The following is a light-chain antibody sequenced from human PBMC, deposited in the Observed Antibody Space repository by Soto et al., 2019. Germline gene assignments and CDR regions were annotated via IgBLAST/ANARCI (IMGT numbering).Light chain of an antibody. CDR3: AAWDDRLSGYV. J-gene: IGLJ1*01. V-gene: IGLV1-47*01. CDR2: RNN. CDR1: SSNIGSNY. Sequence: QSVLTQPPSASGTPGQRVTISCSGSSSNIGSNYVYWYQQLPGTAPKLLIYRNNQRPSGVPDRFSGSKSGTSASLAISGLRYEDEADYYCAAWDDRLSGYVFGTGTTVTVL.